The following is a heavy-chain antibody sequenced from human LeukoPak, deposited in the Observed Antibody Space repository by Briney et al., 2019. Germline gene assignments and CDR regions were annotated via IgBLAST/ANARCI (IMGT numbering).Heavy chain of an antibody. CDR3: ARYVVSGSGRFYFDY. V-gene: IGHV4-34*01. J-gene: IGHJ4*02. CDR1: GGSFSGYY. Sequence: SETLSLTCAVYGGSFSGYYWSWIRQPPGKGLEWIGEINHSGSTNYNPSLKSRVTISVDTSKNQFSLRLSSVTAADTAVYLCARYVVSGSGRFYFDYWGQGSLVTVSS. D-gene: IGHD3-10*01. CDR2: INHSGST.